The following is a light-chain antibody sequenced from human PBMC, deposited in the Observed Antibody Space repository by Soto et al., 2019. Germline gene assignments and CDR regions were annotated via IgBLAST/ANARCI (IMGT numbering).Light chain of an antibody. V-gene: IGKV1-17*01. Sequence: DVQMTQSPASLSASVGDRVTITCRASQSISKNLNWFQQRPGKVPKRLMYSANRLESGVPSRFSGSGSGTEFTLTISSLQPEDFATYYCLQHKSYPRTFDQGTKVDIK. CDR1: QSISKN. CDR2: SAN. CDR3: LQHKSYPRT. J-gene: IGKJ1*01.